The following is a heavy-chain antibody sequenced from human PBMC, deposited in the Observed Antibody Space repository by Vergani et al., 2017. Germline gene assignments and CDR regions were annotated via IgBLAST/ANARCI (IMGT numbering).Heavy chain of an antibody. J-gene: IGHJ3*02. CDR2: ISYDGTSK. CDR3: AKVGRSEVAGTFGAFDI. D-gene: IGHD6-19*01. CDR1: GFTFGDHG. Sequence: QVQLVESGGGVVQPGRSLRLSCAASGFTFGDHGIHWVRRAPGKGLEWVALISYDGTSKYYTNSVRGRFTISRDNSKNTLFLHMNSLRPEDTAVYYCAKVGRSEVAGTFGAFDIWGQGTMVTVSS. V-gene: IGHV3-30-3*01.